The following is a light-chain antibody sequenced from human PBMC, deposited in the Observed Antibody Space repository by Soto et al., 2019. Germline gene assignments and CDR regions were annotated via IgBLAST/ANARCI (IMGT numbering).Light chain of an antibody. J-gene: IGLJ1*01. CDR1: SSDVGGYNY. V-gene: IGLV2-11*01. CDR3: CSNAGSYSYV. CDR2: DVS. Sequence: QSALTQPRSVSGSPGQSVTISCTGTSSDVGGYNYVSWYQEQPGKAPKLMIYDVSKRPSGVPDRFSGSKSGNTASLTISGLQAEDEADYYCCSNAGSYSYVFGTGTKLTVL.